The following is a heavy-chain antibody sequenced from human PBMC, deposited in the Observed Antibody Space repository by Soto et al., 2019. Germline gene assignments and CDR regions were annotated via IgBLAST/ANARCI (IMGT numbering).Heavy chain of an antibody. CDR2: ISYDGSNK. D-gene: IGHD3-16*01. CDR3: AREGWTRGGSFDY. Sequence: QVQLVESGGGLVQPGRSLRLSFAASGFTFSTYTMQWVRQAPGKGLEWVAVISYDGSNKYYGDSLKGRFTISRDNSKNTQSMHMNNLRVEDTAVSYCAREGWTRGGSFDYWGPVTLVSVPS. J-gene: IGHJ4*02. V-gene: IGHV3-30-3*01. CDR1: GFTFSTYT.